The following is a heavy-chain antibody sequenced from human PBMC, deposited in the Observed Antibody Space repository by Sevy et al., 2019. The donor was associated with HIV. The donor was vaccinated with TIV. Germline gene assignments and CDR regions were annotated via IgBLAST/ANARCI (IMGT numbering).Heavy chain of an antibody. CDR3: ARRRITMVRGVIRGYYFDY. Sequence: SETLSLTCSVSGGSLTSSGYYWGWIRQPPGKGLEWIGIIYYSGSTYYNPSLKSRVTISVDTSKNQFSLKLSSVTAADTAVYYCARRRITMVRGVIRGYYFDYWGQGTLVTDSS. CDR2: IYYSGST. J-gene: IGHJ4*02. CDR1: GGSLTSSGYY. V-gene: IGHV4-39*01. D-gene: IGHD3-10*01.